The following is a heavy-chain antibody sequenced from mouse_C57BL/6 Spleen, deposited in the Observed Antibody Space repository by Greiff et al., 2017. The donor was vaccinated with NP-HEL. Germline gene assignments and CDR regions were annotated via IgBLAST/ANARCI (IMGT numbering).Heavy chain of an antibody. Sequence: DVQLQESGVGLVKPGGSLKLSCAASGFTFSDYGMHWVRQAPEKGLEWVADISSGSSTIYYADTVKGRFTISRDNAKNTLFLQMTSLRSEDTAMYYCARCRDAGFDYWGQGTTLTVSS. CDR3: ARCRDAGFDY. CDR1: GFTFSDYG. J-gene: IGHJ2*01. V-gene: IGHV5-17*01. CDR2: ISSGSSTI.